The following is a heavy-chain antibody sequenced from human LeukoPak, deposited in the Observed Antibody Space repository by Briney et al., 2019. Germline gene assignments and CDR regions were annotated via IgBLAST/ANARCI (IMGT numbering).Heavy chain of an antibody. CDR3: ARPGLSYYYGMDV. CDR1: GFTFSSYS. Sequence: GSLRLSCAASGFTFSSYSMNWVRQAPGKGLEWVSSISSSSSYIYYADSVKGRFTISRDNAKDSLFLQMNSLRAEDTALYYCARPGLSYYYGMDVWGQGTTVTVSS. V-gene: IGHV3-21*04. CDR2: ISSSSSYI. D-gene: IGHD3-22*01. J-gene: IGHJ6*02.